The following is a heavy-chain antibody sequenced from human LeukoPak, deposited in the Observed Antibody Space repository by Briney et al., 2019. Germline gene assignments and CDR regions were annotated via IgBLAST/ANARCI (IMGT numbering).Heavy chain of an antibody. J-gene: IGHJ4*02. CDR1: GGSISSSSYY. CDR3: ARAAHSGSLAPFDY. Sequence: NPSETLSLTCTVSGGSISSSSYYWGWIRQPAGKGLEWIGRIYSSGSTNYNPSLKSRVTMSLDTSKNQFSLKLSSVTAADTAVYYCARAAHSGSLAPFDYWGQGTLVTVSS. D-gene: IGHD1-26*01. CDR2: IYSSGST. V-gene: IGHV4-61*02.